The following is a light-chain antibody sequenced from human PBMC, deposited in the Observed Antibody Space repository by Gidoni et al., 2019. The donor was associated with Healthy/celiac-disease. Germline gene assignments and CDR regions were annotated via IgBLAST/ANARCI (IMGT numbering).Light chain of an antibody. J-gene: IGKJ4*01. CDR2: DAS. V-gene: IGKV1-33*01. Sequence: DIQMTQSPSSLSAFVGDRVTITCQASQDIRNYLNWYQPKPGKAPTLLIYDASNLETAVPARFSGSGSGTDFTFTISSLQPEDIATYYCQQYDNLRLTCGGGTKVEIK. CDR1: QDIRNY. CDR3: QQYDNLRLT.